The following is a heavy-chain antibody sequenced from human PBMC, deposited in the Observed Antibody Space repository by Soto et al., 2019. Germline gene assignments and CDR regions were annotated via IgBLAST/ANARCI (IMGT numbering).Heavy chain of an antibody. D-gene: IGHD5-12*01. Sequence: PGGSLRLSCAASGFTFSSYGMHWVRQAPGKGLEWVAVISYDGSNKYYADSVKGRFTISRDNSKNTLYLQMNSLRAEDTAVYYCAKDCGDSRRVYSGYDDYYYYGMDVWGQGTTVTVSS. CDR3: AKDCGDSRRVYSGYDDYYYYGMDV. CDR2: ISYDGSNK. CDR1: GFTFSSYG. J-gene: IGHJ6*02. V-gene: IGHV3-30*18.